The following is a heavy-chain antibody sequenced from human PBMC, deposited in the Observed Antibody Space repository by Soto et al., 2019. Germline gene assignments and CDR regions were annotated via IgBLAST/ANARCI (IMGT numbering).Heavy chain of an antibody. CDR3: ARGVPESSSGWAYFDY. D-gene: IGHD6-13*01. CDR2: IIPIFGTA. V-gene: IGHV1-69*12. J-gene: IGHJ4*02. CDR1: GGTFSSYA. Sequence: QVQLVQSGAEVKKPGSSVKVSCKASGGTFSSYAISWVRQAPGQGLEWMGGIIPIFGTANYAQKFQGRVTIPAEESTSRAYRELSSLRSEDTAVCYCARGVPESSSGWAYFDYWGQGTLVTVSS.